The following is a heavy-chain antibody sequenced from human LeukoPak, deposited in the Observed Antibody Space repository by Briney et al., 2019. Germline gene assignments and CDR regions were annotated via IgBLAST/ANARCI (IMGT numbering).Heavy chain of an antibody. CDR1: GGSLSSISHY. V-gene: IGHV4-39*01. Sequence: SETLSLTCTVSGGSLSSISHYWGWIRQPPGKGLEWIGSIYYSGGTFYNPSLKSRVTISVDTSNKQFSLRLSSVTAADTAVYYCARHWSTSSNNYFDYWGQGTLVTVSS. J-gene: IGHJ4*02. D-gene: IGHD6-6*01. CDR3: ARHWSTSSNNYFDY. CDR2: IYYSGGT.